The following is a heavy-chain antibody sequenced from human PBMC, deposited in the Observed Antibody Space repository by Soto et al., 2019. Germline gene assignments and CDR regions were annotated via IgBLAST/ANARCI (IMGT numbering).Heavy chain of an antibody. CDR2: IIPIFGTA. CDR1: GGTFSSYA. J-gene: IGHJ4*02. Sequence: EASVKVSCKASGGTFSSYAISWVRQAPGRGLEWMGGIIPIFGTANYAQKFQGRVTITADESTSTAYMELSSLRSEDTAVYYCARGLELRGHFDYWGQGTLVTVSS. V-gene: IGHV1-69*13. D-gene: IGHD1-7*01. CDR3: ARGLELRGHFDY.